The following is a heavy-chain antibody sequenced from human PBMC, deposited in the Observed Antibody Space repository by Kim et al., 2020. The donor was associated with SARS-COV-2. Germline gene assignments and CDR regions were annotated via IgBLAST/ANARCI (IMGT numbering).Heavy chain of an antibody. Sequence: DHGDSVKGRFTISRDNANNSLYLQMNSLRPEDTALYYCAKVVAGTFYGMDVWGQGTTVTVSS. J-gene: IGHJ6*02. CDR3: AKVVAGTFYGMDV. D-gene: IGHD6-19*01. V-gene: IGHV3-9*01.